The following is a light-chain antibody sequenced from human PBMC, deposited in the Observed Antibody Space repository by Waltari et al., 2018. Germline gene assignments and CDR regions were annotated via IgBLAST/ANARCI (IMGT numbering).Light chain of an antibody. CDR3: EHYNGFPYT. CDR1: QSVSSW. CDR2: KAS. Sequence: DIRMTQFPSTLSASVGDRVTITCRASQSVSSWLAWYQQKPGKAPKLLIYKASNLEIGVPSRFSGSGSGTEFTLTISSLQTDDFATYYCEHYNGFPYTFGQGTRLEI. J-gene: IGKJ2*01. V-gene: IGKV1-5*03.